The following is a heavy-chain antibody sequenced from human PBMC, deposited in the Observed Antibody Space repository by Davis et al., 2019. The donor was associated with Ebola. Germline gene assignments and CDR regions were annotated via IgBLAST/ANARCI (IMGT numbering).Heavy chain of an antibody. D-gene: IGHD6-13*01. J-gene: IGHJ4*02. CDR1: GFSFNTFG. CDR2: IWYDGGVK. Sequence: PGGSLRLSCAASGFSFNTFGMHWVRQAPGKGLEWVAVIWYDGGVKYYADSVRGRFTISRDNSKSTLVLEMNSLRVEDTAIYYCAKDLLAATAIDSWGQGTLVTVSS. V-gene: IGHV3-33*06. CDR3: AKDLLAATAIDS.